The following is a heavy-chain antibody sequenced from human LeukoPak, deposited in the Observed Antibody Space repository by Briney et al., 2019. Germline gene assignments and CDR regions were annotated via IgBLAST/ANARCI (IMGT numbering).Heavy chain of an antibody. D-gene: IGHD1-26*01. CDR1: GGSISSYY. Sequence: PSETLSLTCTVSGGSISSYYWSWIRQPPGKGLKWIGYIYYSGSTNYNPSLKSRVTISVDTSKNQFSLKLSSVTAADTAVYFCARVLSGGSYFHTEAFDIWGQGTMVSVSS. J-gene: IGHJ3*02. CDR3: ARVLSGGSYFHTEAFDI. CDR2: IYYSGST. V-gene: IGHV4-59*01.